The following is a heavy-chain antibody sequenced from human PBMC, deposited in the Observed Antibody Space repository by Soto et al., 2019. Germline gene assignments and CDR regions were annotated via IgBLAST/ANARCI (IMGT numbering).Heavy chain of an antibody. CDR1: GFTPTTTP. D-gene: IGHD6-13*01. CDR3: AKDKFKSSSFRFDP. Sequence: GGSLRLSCAGSGFTPTTTPLSWVRQPPGKGLEWVTTISGTASRTYYVDPVKGRFFISRDNSKNTVTLQMNNLTLDDTAVYYCAKDKFKSSSFRFDPWGQGTLVTVSS. CDR2: ISGTASRT. J-gene: IGHJ5*02. V-gene: IGHV3-23*01.